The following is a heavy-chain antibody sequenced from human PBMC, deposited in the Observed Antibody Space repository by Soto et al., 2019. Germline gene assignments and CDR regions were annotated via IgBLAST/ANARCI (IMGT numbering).Heavy chain of an antibody. D-gene: IGHD2-21*02. J-gene: IGHJ4*02. CDR1: GYTFTGNY. CDR3: VRGGGVDVVTPTRIVFDY. V-gene: IGHV1-2*02. CDR2: INPRNGDT. Sequence: QVQLVQSGAEVKKPGASVKVSCKVSGYTFTGNYMHWMRQAPGQGPEWMGWINPRNGDTDYAQKLQGRVTITRETSISTAYMDLSRLTSDDTAIYFCVRGGGVDVVTPTRIVFDYWGQGTLLTVSS.